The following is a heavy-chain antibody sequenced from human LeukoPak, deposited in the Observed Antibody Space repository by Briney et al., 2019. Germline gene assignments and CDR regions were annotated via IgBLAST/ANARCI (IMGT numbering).Heavy chain of an antibody. Sequence: PGGSLRLSCAASGLTFSSYAMSWVRQAPGKGLEWVSAISGSGGSTYYADSVKGRFTISRDNSKNTLYLQMNSLRAEDTAVYYCAKDGGEVPAAIPYYFDYWGQGTLVTVSS. J-gene: IGHJ4*02. CDR1: GLTFSSYA. D-gene: IGHD2-2*01. CDR3: AKDGGEVPAAIPYYFDY. V-gene: IGHV3-23*01. CDR2: ISGSGGST.